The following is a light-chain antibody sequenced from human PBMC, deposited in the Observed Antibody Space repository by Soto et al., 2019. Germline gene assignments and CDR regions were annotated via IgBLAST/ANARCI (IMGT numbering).Light chain of an antibody. CDR3: QQFGSLGT. CDR2: QTS. J-gene: IGKJ1*01. CDR1: QYINTR. V-gene: IGKV3-20*01. Sequence: EIVCTQSPATLSSFPDDRVTLSCRASQYINTRLAWYQHRPGQAPRLLIYQTSLRAAGIPARFSGSGSGTDSTLTISRLEPEDFAVYYCQQFGSLGTFGQGTKVDIK.